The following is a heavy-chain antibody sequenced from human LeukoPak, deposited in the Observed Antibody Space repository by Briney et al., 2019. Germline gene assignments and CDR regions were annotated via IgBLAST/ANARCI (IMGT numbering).Heavy chain of an antibody. J-gene: IGHJ5*02. CDR2: IKQDGSEK. Sequence: GGSLRLSCAASGFTFSSYWMSWVRQAPGKGLEWVANIKQDGSEKYYVDSVKGRFTISRDKSKNTLYLQLNSLRAEDTAVYFCTRQSGGPYNWFDPWGQGTLVTVSS. V-gene: IGHV3-7*01. D-gene: IGHD2-15*01. CDR3: TRQSGGPYNWFDP. CDR1: GFTFSSYW.